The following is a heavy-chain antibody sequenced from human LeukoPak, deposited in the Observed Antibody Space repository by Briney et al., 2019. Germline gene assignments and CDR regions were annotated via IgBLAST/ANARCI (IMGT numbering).Heavy chain of an antibody. D-gene: IGHD4-17*01. CDR1: GASISYNY. V-gene: IGHV4-59*01. J-gene: IGHJ4*02. CDR2: IYNSGST. Sequence: SETLSLTCTVSGASISYNYWSWIRQSPGKGPEWIGYIYNSGSTKYNPSLMRRVTISVDTSKNQFSLSLSSVTAADTAIYYCARGIESYGDYGYWGQGILVTVSS. CDR3: ARGIESYGDYGY.